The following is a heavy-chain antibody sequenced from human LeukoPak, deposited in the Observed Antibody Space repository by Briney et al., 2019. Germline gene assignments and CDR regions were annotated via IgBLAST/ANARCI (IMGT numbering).Heavy chain of an antibody. CDR2: IGGSDDST. J-gene: IGHJ4*02. CDR3: AKGLVFHDNYFDN. Sequence: PGDSLRLSCVASGFSFSTYAMNWVRQVPGKGLEWVSTIGGSDDSTSYADSVKGRFTISSDFSKNTLYLQMNSLRAEDTAVYSCAKGLVFHDNYFDNWGQGTLVTVSS. CDR1: GFSFSTYA. V-gene: IGHV3-23*01. D-gene: IGHD5/OR15-5a*01.